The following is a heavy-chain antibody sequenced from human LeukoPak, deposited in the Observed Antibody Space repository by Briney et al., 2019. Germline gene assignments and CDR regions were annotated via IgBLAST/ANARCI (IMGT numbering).Heavy chain of an antibody. CDR3: ARDRVEESTNYFYGMDV. D-gene: IGHD1-1*01. V-gene: IGHV3-53*01. CDR2: LYSGGSI. Sequence: PGGSLRLSCAASGFTFNSYSMSWVRQAPGKGLEWVSLLYSGGSIHYADSVKGRFTISRDNSRNTVYLQMNSLRAEDTAVYYCARDRVEESTNYFYGMDVWGQGTTVTVSS. J-gene: IGHJ6*02. CDR1: GFTFNSYS.